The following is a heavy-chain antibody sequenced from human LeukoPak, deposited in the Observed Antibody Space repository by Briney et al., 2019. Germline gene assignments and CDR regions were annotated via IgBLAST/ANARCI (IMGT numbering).Heavy chain of an antibody. CDR1: GCTVTDYY. Sequence: SETLSLTCTVSGCTVTDYYWSWIRQSPGKGLEWIGYIYYTGTSYNPSLKSRVTITADTSKNQFSLKLISVTAAATAAYDYAGRKLGNDYWGQGTLVTVSS. CDR2: IYYTGT. D-gene: IGHD7-27*01. CDR3: AGRKLGNDY. J-gene: IGHJ4*02. V-gene: IGHV4-59*02.